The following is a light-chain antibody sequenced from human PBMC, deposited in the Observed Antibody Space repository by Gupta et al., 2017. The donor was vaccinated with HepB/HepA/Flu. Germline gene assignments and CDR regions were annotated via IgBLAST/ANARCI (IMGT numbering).Light chain of an antibody. CDR1: ENIRKY. V-gene: IGKV1-39*01. CDR3: QQSDRTPWT. J-gene: IGKJ1*01. Sequence: IQMTQSPSCLSASVGDRVTITCRASENIRKYLNWYQHKPGKDPKLLIYDASSFQSGVPSRFSGSGTGTDFTLSISMLQPEDSVTYYCQQSDRTPWTFGQGTKVEIK. CDR2: DAS.